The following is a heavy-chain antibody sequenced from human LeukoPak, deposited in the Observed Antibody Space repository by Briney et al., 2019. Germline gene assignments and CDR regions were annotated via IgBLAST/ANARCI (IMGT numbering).Heavy chain of an antibody. CDR2: VKGDGSFT. J-gene: IGHJ4*02. CDR3: VRDGDDYNFDY. Sequence: GGSLRLSCAASGFTFRNYWMHWVSQAPGKGLVWVSRVKGDGSFTDYADSVKGRFTISRDNAMNTLYLQMYSLRAEDTAAYYCVRDGDDYNFDYWGQGSLVTVSS. D-gene: IGHD5-24*01. CDR1: GFTFRNYW. V-gene: IGHV3-74*01.